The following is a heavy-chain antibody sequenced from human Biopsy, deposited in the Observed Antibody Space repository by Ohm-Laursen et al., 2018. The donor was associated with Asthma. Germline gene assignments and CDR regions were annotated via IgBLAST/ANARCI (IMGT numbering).Heavy chain of an antibody. V-gene: IGHV1-18*01. CDR2: ISVYNGNT. CDR1: GYTFNSAG. J-gene: IGHJ6*02. Sequence: GASVKASCKTSGYTFNSAGITWVRQAPGQGLEWMGWISVYNGNTKVAQKLQDRVTMITDTSTSTAYMKLRSLRSDDTAVYFCARAVDYSHYYGIDVWGQGTTVTVS. D-gene: IGHD3-10*01. CDR3: ARAVDYSHYYGIDV.